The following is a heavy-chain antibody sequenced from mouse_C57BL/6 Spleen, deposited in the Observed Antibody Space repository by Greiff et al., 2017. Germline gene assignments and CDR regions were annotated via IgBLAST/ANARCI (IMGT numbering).Heavy chain of an antibody. V-gene: IGHV3-6*01. J-gene: IGHJ3*01. CDR2: ISYDGSN. CDR3: ARGYDYPAWFAY. CDR1: GYSITSGYY. Sequence: EVKLQESGPGLVKPSQSLSLTCSVTGYSITSGYYWNWIRQFPGNKLEWMGYISYDGSNNYNPSLKNRISITRDTSKNQFFLKLNSVTTEDTATYYCARGYDYPAWFAYWGHGTLVTVSA. D-gene: IGHD2-4*01.